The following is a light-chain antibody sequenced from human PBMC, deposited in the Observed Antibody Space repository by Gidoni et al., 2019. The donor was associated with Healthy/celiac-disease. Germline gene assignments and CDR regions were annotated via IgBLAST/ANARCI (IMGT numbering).Light chain of an antibody. J-gene: IGKJ1*01. CDR2: KAS. Sequence: DIQMTQPPSTLSASVGDRVTITCRASQSISSWLAWYQQKPGKAPKLLIYKASSLKSGVPSRFSGSGSGTEFTLTISSLQPDDFATYYCKQYNSYPWTFGQGTKVEIK. CDR1: QSISSW. V-gene: IGKV1-5*03. CDR3: KQYNSYPWT.